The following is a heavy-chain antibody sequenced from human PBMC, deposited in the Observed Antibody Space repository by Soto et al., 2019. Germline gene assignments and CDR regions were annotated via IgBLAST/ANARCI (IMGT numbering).Heavy chain of an antibody. CDR1: GYSFNVYN. CDR2: ISTRSQYI. J-gene: IGHJ4*02. V-gene: IGHV3-21*01. Sequence: PWGSLRLCCVGSGYSFNVYNITGVLKTQGKGLEWVSSISTRSQYIYQPVSMKGRVTISRDDAKNSVYLQMNGLRADDTAVYYCSTSPVVGVRGGFWGQGTLVTVSS. D-gene: IGHD3-3*01. CDR3: STSPVVGVRGGF.